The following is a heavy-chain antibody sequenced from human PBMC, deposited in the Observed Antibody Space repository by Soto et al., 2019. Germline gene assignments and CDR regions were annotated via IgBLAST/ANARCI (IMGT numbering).Heavy chain of an antibody. D-gene: IGHD2-15*01. CDR2: ITPVFGRP. J-gene: IGHJ5*02. V-gene: IGHV1-69*01. CDR3: ATKSCRGGSCYSWRFDN. CDR1: GDSFSNFA. Sequence: QVQLVQSGAEVRESGSSVKVSCKASGDSFSNFAISWVRQAPGQGLEWMGGITPVFGRPNYAQNFKGRVSITADESTGTAFMGLTSLRSEDTAVYYCATKSCRGGSCYSWRFDNWGQGTLITVSS.